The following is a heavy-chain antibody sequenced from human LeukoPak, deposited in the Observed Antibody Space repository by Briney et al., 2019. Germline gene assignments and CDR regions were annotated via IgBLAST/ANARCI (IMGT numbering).Heavy chain of an antibody. CDR3: AKPELPSGRGAFDY. J-gene: IGHJ4*02. V-gene: IGHV3-23*01. CDR2: ISGSGGGT. D-gene: IGHD1-26*01. CDR1: LVTSTSDA. Sequence: RGSLRLSCAQPLVTSTSDAMSCVRQAPGKGLEWVSAISGSGGGTYYADSVKGRFTISRDNSKNTLYLQMNSLRAEDTAVYYCAKPELPSGRGAFDYWGQGTLVTVSS.